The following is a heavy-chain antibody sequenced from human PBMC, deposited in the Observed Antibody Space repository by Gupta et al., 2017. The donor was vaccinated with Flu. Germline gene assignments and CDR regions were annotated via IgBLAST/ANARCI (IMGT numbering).Heavy chain of an antibody. CDR1: GFTLSSYW. V-gene: IGHV3-74*01. CDR3: TRDPFATGNNDY. CDR2: INSDESTI. J-gene: IGHJ4*02. Sequence: EVQLVESGGGLVQPGESLRLSCAASGFTLSSYWMHWVRQVPGKGLVWVSRINSDESTINYADSVKGRFTISRDNVKNTLYLQMNSLRAEDTAVYYCTRDPFATGNNDYWGQGTLVTVST. D-gene: IGHD1-1*01.